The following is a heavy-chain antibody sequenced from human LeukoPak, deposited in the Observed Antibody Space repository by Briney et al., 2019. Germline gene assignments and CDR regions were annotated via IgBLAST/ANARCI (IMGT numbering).Heavy chain of an antibody. CDR2: ISYDGSNK. Sequence: GGSLRLSCAASGFTFSSYAMHWVRQALGKGLEWVAVISYDGSNKYYADSVKGRFSISKNNSMYTMYLQMNSLRPEDTAVYYCAREESLERRGCFDYWGQGTLVTVSS. V-gene: IGHV3-30*01. J-gene: IGHJ4*02. CDR1: GFTFSSYA. CDR3: AREESLERRGCFDY.